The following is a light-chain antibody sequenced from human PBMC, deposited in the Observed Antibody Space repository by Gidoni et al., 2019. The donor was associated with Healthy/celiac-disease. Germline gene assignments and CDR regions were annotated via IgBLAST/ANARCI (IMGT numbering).Light chain of an antibody. J-gene: IGKJ4*01. V-gene: IGKV3D-11*02. CDR3: QQTLT. Sequence: EIVLTQSPATLSLSPGERATLSCRASQSVSSYLAWYQQKPGQAPRLLIYDASNRATGIPARFSGSGPGTDFTLTISSLEPEDFAVYYCQQTLTXXXXTKXEIK. CDR2: DAS. CDR1: QSVSSY.